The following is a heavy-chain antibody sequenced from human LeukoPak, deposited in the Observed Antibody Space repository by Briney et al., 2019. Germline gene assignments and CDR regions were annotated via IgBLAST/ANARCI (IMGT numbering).Heavy chain of an antibody. D-gene: IGHD3-9*01. CDR1: GGSVSSGSYY. V-gene: IGHV4-61*01. Sequence: SETLSLTCTVSGGSVSSGSYYWSWIRQPPGKGLEWIGYIYYSGSTNYNPSLKSRVTISVDTSKNQFSLKLSSVTAADTAVYYCARDGGRYDILTGYYNPWFPHWSQGTLVTVSS. J-gene: IGHJ5*02. CDR2: IYYSGST. CDR3: ARDGGRYDILTGYYNPWFPH.